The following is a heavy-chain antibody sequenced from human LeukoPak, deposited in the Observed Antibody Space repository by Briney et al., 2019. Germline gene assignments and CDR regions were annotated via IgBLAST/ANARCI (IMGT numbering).Heavy chain of an antibody. J-gene: IGHJ4*02. V-gene: IGHV3-23*01. Sequence: QTGGSLRLSCAASGFTFSSYAVSWVRQAPGKGLEWVSSISGSGGSTYSADSVKGRFTISRDNSKNPLYLQMNSLRAEDTALYYCAKDRSCTNDICHGDFDYWGQGTLVTVSS. CDR1: GFTFSSYA. CDR3: AKDRSCTNDICHGDFDY. D-gene: IGHD2-8*01. CDR2: ISGSGGST.